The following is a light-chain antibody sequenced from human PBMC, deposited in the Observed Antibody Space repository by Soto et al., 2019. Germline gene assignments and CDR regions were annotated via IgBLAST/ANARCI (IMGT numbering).Light chain of an antibody. CDR2: EVS. V-gene: IGLV2-14*01. CDR1: SSDIGSYNY. Sequence: QSVLTQPASVSGSPGRSITVSCTGTSSDIGSYNYVSWYQQHPGKAPKLLIYEVSDRPSGVSNRFSGSKSGNTASLTISGLQAEDEADYYCSSYTATNTLVFGTGTNVTVL. CDR3: SSYTATNTLV. J-gene: IGLJ1*01.